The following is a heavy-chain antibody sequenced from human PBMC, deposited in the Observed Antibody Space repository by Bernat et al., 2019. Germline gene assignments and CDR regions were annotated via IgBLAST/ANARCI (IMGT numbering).Heavy chain of an antibody. J-gene: IGHJ6*03. Sequence: QVQLQESGPGLVKPSETLSLTCTVSGGSISSYYWSWIRQPPGKGLDWIGSIYYSGSTYYNPSLKSRVTISVDTSKNQFSLKLSSVTAADTAVYYCARLRRGVVPAAIKPGYYYMDVWGKGTTVTVSS. CDR3: ARLRRGVVPAAIKPGYYYMDV. CDR2: IYYSGST. CDR1: GGSISSYY. V-gene: IGHV4-59*05. D-gene: IGHD2-2*01.